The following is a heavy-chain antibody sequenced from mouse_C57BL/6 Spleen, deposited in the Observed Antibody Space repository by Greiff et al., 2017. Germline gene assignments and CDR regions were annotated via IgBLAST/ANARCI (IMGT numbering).Heavy chain of an antibody. Sequence: QVQLQQPGAELVKPGASVKLSCKASGYTFTSYWMQWVKQRPGQGLEWIGEIDPSDSYTNYNQKFKGKATLTVDTSSSTAYMQLSSLTSEDSAVYYGPLTVVEGYWGQGTTLTVSS. V-gene: IGHV1-50*01. D-gene: IGHD1-1*01. CDR1: GYTFTSYW. CDR2: IDPSDSYT. CDR3: PLTVVEGY. J-gene: IGHJ2*01.